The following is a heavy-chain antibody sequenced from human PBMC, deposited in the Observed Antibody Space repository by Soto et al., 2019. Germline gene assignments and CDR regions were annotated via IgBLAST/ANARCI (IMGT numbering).Heavy chain of an antibody. Sequence: PGGSLRLSCTGSGFTFGDYTMSWVRQAPGKGLEWVGLIRSEANGGTTHYAASVHGGFIISRDDSKGIAFLQMNNLKSEDTAVYYCTRVGKFDYWGQGTLVTVSS. CDR3: TRVGKFDY. D-gene: IGHD1-26*01. CDR1: GFTFGDYT. CDR2: IRSEANGGTT. V-gene: IGHV3-49*04. J-gene: IGHJ4*02.